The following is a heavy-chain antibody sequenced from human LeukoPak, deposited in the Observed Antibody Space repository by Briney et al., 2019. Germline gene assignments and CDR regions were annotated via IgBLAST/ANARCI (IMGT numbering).Heavy chain of an antibody. V-gene: IGHV4-34*01. J-gene: IGHJ4*02. CDR1: GGSFSGYY. Sequence: SETLSLTCAVYGGSFSGYYWSWIRQPPGKGLEWIGEINHSGSTNYNPSLKSRVTMSVDTSKNQFSLRLSSVTAADSAMYYCARGGYAIFDYWGQGTLVTVSS. CDR3: ARGGYAIFDY. CDR2: INHSGST. D-gene: IGHD1-1*01.